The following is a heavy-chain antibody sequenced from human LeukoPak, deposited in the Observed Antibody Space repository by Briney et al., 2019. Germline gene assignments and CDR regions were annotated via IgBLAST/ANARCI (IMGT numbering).Heavy chain of an antibody. D-gene: IGHD1/OR15-1a*01. CDR2: VYVTGAT. CDR1: GGSISGYY. Sequence: SEALSLTCTVSGGSISGYYWSWIRQPPGKRLEWIGYVYVTGATNYNPSLKNRFTISINTSKNQFSLYLSSVTAADTAVYYCARLPLIATTRGGFDPWGQGTLVTVSS. J-gene: IGHJ5*02. CDR3: ARLPLIATTRGGFDP. V-gene: IGHV4-59*08.